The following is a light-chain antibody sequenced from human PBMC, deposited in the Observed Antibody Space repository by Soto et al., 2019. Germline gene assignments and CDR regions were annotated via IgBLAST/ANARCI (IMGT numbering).Light chain of an antibody. Sequence: QSALTQPASVSGSPGQSITISCTGTSSDVGGSNFVSWYQQHPGKAPKLMIYDVSNRPSGIPNRLSGSKSGNTASLTIFGLLAEDEADYYCSSHTSSSTLVFGGGTKLTVL. J-gene: IGLJ2*01. V-gene: IGLV2-14*01. CDR1: SSDVGGSNF. CDR2: DVS. CDR3: SSHTSSSTLV.